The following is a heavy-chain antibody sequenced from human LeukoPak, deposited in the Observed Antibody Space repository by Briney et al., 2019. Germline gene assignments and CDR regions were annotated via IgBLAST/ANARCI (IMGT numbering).Heavy chain of an antibody. J-gene: IGHJ4*02. Sequence: GGSLRLSCAASGFTFSSYSMNWVRQAAGKGLEWVSYISSSSSTIYYADSVKGRFTISRDNAKNSLYLQMNSLRAEDTAVYYCARDWDSNSFDYWGQGTLVTVSS. D-gene: IGHD4-11*01. V-gene: IGHV3-48*01. CDR3: ARDWDSNSFDY. CDR2: ISSSSSTI. CDR1: GFTFSSYS.